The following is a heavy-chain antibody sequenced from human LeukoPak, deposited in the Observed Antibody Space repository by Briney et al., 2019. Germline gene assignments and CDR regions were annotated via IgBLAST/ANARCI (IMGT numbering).Heavy chain of an antibody. J-gene: IGHJ4*02. CDR1: EYSFATYW. CDR2: IFPGDSDT. D-gene: IGHD2-15*01. Sequence: GESLKISCKGSEYSFATYWIGCVRQMPGQGLEWMGIIFPGDSDTTYSPPFQGEVTISADKSISTAYLQWSSLKASDTAIYYCASEYCSGGNCYFDYWGQGTLVTVSS. V-gene: IGHV5-51*01. CDR3: ASEYCSGGNCYFDY.